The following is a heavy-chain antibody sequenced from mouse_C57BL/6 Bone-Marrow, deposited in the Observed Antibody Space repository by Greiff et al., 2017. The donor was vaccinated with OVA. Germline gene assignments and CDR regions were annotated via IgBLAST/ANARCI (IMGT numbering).Heavy chain of an antibody. J-gene: IGHJ4*01. CDR1: GYTFTNYW. V-gene: IGHV1-63*01. CDR2: IYPGGGYT. Sequence: QVQLQQPGAELVRPGTSVKMSCKASGYTFTNYWIGWAKQRPGHGLEWIGDIYPGGGYTNYNEKFKGKATLTADKSSSTAYMQFSSLTSEDSAIYYCARFDYGSSYAMDYWGQGTSVTVSS. CDR3: ARFDYGSSYAMDY. D-gene: IGHD1-1*01.